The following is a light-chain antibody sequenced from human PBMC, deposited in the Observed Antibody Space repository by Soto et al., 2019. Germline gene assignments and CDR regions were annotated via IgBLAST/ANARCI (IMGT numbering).Light chain of an antibody. CDR2: DAS. CDR1: QSVSSW. V-gene: IGKV1-5*01. J-gene: IGKJ2*01. CDR3: QQCKSYPET. Sequence: DIQMTHSPATLSASVGDRFTITCRASQSVSSWLALNQQKPGNSPKLLINDASTLMGGVPSRFGGSGSGKEFALAISSPQPDDVATYCCQQCKSYPETFGQGNK.